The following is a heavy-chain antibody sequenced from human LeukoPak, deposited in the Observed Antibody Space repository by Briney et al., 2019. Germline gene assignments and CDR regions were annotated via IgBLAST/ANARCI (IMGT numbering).Heavy chain of an antibody. CDR3: ARLLFVDSQWLVRGFDY. V-gene: IGHV4-61*02. D-gene: IGHD6-19*01. Sequence: SETLSLTCTVSGGSISSGSYYWSWIRQPAGKGLEWIGRIYTSGSTNYNPSLKSRVTISVDTSKNQFSLKLSSVTAADTAVYYCARLLFVDSQWLVRGFDYWGQGTLVTVSS. J-gene: IGHJ4*02. CDR1: GGSISSGSYY. CDR2: IYTSGST.